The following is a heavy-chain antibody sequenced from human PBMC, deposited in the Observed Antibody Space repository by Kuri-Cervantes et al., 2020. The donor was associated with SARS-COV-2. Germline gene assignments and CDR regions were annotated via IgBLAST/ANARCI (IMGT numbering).Heavy chain of an antibody. D-gene: IGHD1-14*01. V-gene: IGHV3-7*01. Sequence: GGSLRLSCGVSGFTFSISWMTWVRQAPGKGLEWVANIKQDGSEKYYVDSVKGRFTISRDNAKNSLYLQMNSLRAEDTAVYYCARKKTDMDVWGKGTTVTVSS. J-gene: IGHJ6*03. CDR3: ARKKTDMDV. CDR1: GFTFSISW. CDR2: IKQDGSEK.